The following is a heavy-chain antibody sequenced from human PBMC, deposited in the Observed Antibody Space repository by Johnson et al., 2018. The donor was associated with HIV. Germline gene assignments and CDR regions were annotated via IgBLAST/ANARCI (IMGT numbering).Heavy chain of an antibody. CDR1: GFTFDDYA. V-gene: IGHV3-20*04. CDR3: ARDRDVWGKGAFDI. D-gene: IGHD3-16*01. J-gene: IGHJ3*02. CDR2: ISWNSGST. Sequence: MLLVESGGGVVRPGGSLRLSCAASGFTFDDYAMHWVRQAPGKGLEWVSGISWNSGSTGYADSVKGRFTISRDNAKNSLYLQMNSLSAEDTDLYYCARDRDVWGKGAFDIWGEGKMVTVSS.